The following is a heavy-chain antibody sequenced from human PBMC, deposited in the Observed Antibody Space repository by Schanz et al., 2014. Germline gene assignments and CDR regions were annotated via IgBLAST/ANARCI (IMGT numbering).Heavy chain of an antibody. CDR2: IYSGIGA. Sequence: EVQLVESGGGLVQPGGSLRLSCAVSGFTVISNHMSWVRQAPGKGLEWVSVIYSGIGAYYADSVKDRFTVSRDNSKNTVYLQMNRLRAEDTAVYYCARVHHYDPSGWGYFDYWGQGALVTVSS. J-gene: IGHJ4*02. CDR3: ARVHHYDPSGWGYFDY. D-gene: IGHD3-22*01. V-gene: IGHV3-66*01. CDR1: GFTVISNH.